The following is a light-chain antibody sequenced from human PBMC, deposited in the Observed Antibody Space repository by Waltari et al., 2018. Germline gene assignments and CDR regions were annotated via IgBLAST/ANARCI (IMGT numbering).Light chain of an antibody. CDR2: ENS. J-gene: IGLJ7*01. CDR3: GTWDSSLSGAV. Sequence: QSVLTQPPSVSAAPGQRVTITCSGGNSNIGNHYVSWYRQFPGTATKLLTYENSERPSGIPGRFSGSKSGTSATLDITGLQAGDEADYYCGTWDSSLSGAVFGGGTHLTVL. V-gene: IGLV1-51*02. CDR1: NSNIGNHY.